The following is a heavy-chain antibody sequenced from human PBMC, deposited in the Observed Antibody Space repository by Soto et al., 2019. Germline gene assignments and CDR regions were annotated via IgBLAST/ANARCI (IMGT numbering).Heavy chain of an antibody. J-gene: IGHJ3*02. CDR2: ISAYNGKT. CDR1: GYTFTSNG. D-gene: IGHD3-16*01. Sequence: QVQLVQSGAEVKKPGASVKVSCKASGYTFTSNGISWVRQAPGQGLEWMGWISAYNGKTNYAQKFQGRVTMTTDTTTSTGYMELRSLRSDDTAVYYCARHYDRDAFDIWGQGTMVTVSS. CDR3: ARHYDRDAFDI. V-gene: IGHV1-18*01.